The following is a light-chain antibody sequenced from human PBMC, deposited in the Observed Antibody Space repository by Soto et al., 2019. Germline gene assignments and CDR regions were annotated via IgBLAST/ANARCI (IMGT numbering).Light chain of an antibody. CDR3: QQYNSYSPYT. Sequence: DIQMTQSPSTLSASVGDRVTITCRASQSISSWLAWYQQKPGKAPKLLIYKASSLESGVPSRFSGSGSGTEFNLTISSLQPDDFATYYCQQYNSYSPYTFGQGTKLEIK. J-gene: IGKJ2*01. V-gene: IGKV1-5*03. CDR1: QSISSW. CDR2: KAS.